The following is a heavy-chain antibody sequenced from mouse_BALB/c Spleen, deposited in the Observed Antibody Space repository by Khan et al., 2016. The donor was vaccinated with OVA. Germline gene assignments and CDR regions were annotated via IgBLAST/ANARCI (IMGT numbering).Heavy chain of an antibody. V-gene: IGHV5-17*02. J-gene: IGHJ3*01. D-gene: IGHD2-4*01. CDR2: ISSGSSTI. Sequence: QLEESGGGLVQPGGSRKLSCAASGFTFSSFGMHWVRQAPEKGLEWVAYISSGSSTIYYADTVKGRFTISRDNPKNTLFLQMTSLRSEDTAMYYCVVITAWFAYWGQGTLVTVSA. CDR3: VVITAWFAY. CDR1: GFTFSSFG.